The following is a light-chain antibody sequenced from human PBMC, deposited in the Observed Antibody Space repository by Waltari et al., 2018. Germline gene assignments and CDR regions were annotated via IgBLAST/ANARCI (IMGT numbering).Light chain of an antibody. CDR1: QGVSRT. J-gene: IGKJ1*01. Sequence: EIVLTQSPGIWSLATGERATLSCRASQGVSRTLAWYQQKPGQAPRLLIYGASTRASGIPDRFSGGGSGTDFSLTISRLEPEDFAVYYCQHYVRLPATFGQGTKVEIK. V-gene: IGKV3-20*01. CDR2: GAS. CDR3: QHYVRLPAT.